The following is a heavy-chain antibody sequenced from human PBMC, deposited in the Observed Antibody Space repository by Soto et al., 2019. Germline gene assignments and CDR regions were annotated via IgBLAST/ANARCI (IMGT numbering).Heavy chain of an antibody. J-gene: IGHJ4*02. CDR1: GFTFSDYF. D-gene: IGHD5-18*01. V-gene: IGHV3-11*06. CDR3: ARNSYGRYYFDY. Sequence: PGGSLRLSCAASGFTFSDYFMSWIRQAPGKGLEWVSYVSSSSSYTNYADSVKGRFTISRDNAKNSLYLQMNSLRAEDTAVYYCARNSYGRYYFDYWGPGTLVTVSS. CDR2: VSSSSSYT.